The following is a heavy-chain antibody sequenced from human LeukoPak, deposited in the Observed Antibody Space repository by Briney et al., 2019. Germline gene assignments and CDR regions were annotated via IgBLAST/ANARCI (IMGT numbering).Heavy chain of an antibody. CDR1: GFTYRDHE. Sequence: GGSLSLSCAGTGFTYRDHEMDSVRQAPGRGLEWVGRTRNKANSYSTQYAASVKGRFTSSRDDSKNSLYLQMNSLETEDTAVYYCTRVQGYSYGPIDYWGQGTLVTVSS. V-gene: IGHV3-72*01. CDR3: TRVQGYSYGPIDY. D-gene: IGHD5-18*01. J-gene: IGHJ4*02. CDR2: TRNKANSYST.